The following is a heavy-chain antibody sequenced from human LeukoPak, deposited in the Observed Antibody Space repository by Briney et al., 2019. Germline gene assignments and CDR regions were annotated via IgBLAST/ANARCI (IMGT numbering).Heavy chain of an antibody. CDR2: MNPNSGNT. D-gene: IGHD3-10*01. J-gene: IGHJ5*02. CDR3: ARGPYYGSGKTGNWFDP. Sequence: ASVKVSCKASGYTFTSYDINWVRQATGQGLEWMGWMNPNSGNTGYAQKFQGRVTITRNTSISTAYMELSSLRSEDTAVYYCARGPYYGSGKTGNWFDPWGQGTLVTVSS. V-gene: IGHV1-8*03. CDR1: GYTFTSYD.